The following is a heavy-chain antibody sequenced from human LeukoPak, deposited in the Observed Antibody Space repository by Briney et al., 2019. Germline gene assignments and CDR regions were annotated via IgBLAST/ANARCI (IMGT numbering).Heavy chain of an antibody. CDR1: GFTFSDYY. J-gene: IGHJ4*02. CDR3: AKDWHYYDSSGDVYFDY. Sequence: GGSLRLSCAASGFTFSDYYMSWIRQAPGKGLEWVSYISSSGSFIYYADSVKGRFTISRDNSKNPLYLQMNSLRAEDTAVYYCAKDWHYYDSSGDVYFDYWGQGTLVTVSS. CDR2: ISSSGSFI. V-gene: IGHV3-11*04. D-gene: IGHD3-22*01.